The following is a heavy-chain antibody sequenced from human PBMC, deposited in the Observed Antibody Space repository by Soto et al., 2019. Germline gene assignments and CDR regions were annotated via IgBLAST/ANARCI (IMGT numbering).Heavy chain of an antibody. J-gene: IGHJ5*02. Sequence: SSVTVSCKASGYTFTNYGFRWVRPAPGKGLEWMGWISANNSNTNYAQKLEGRVGMTTDTSTSAAYMVLRRLRSDDTAVYYWAREQLAPERGRGRFDPWGQGTLVTVSS. V-gene: IGHV1-18*04. CDR3: AREQLAPERGRGRFDP. CDR1: GYTFTNYG. D-gene: IGHD6-6*01. CDR2: ISANNSNT.